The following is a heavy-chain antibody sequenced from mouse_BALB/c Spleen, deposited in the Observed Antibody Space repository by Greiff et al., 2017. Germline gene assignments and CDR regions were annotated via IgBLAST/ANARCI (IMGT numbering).Heavy chain of an antibody. V-gene: IGHV1-69*02. D-gene: IGHD2-14*01. CDR1: GYTFTSYW. CDR3: ARGDRYDDGAWFAY. CDR2: IDPSDSYT. J-gene: IGHJ3*01. Sequence: QVQLKQSGAELVKPGASVKLSCKASGYTFTSYWMHWVKQRPGQGLEWIGEIDPSDSYTNYNQKFKGKATLTVDKSSSTAYMQLSSLTSEDSAVYYCARGDRYDDGAWFAYWGQGTLVTVSA.